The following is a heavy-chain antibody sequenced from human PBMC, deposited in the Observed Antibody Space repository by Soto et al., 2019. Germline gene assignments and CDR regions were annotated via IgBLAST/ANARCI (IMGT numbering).Heavy chain of an antibody. J-gene: IGHJ2*01. Sequence: QLQLQESGPGLMKPSETLSLTCTVSGGSISSSSYYWGWSRQPPGKGLEWIGSIYYSGSTYYNPSLKSRVTISVDTSKNQFSLKLSSVTAADTAVYYCARPNAEYCSGGSCYDWYFDLWGRGTLVTVSS. D-gene: IGHD2-15*01. CDR3: ARPNAEYCSGGSCYDWYFDL. V-gene: IGHV4-39*01. CDR1: GGSISSSSYY. CDR2: IYYSGST.